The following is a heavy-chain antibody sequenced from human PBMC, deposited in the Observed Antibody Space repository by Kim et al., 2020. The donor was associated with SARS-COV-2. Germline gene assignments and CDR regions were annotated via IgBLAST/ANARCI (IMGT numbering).Heavy chain of an antibody. CDR3: AKDQDFGVVISGMDV. V-gene: IGHV3-23*01. Sequence: GGSLRLSCAASGFTFSSYAMSWVRQAPGKGLEWVSAISGSGGSTYYADSVKGRFTISRDNSKNTLYLQMNSLRAEDTAVYYCAKDQDFGVVISGMDVWGQGTRVTVSS. D-gene: IGHD3-3*01. CDR1: GFTFSSYA. CDR2: ISGSGGST. J-gene: IGHJ6*02.